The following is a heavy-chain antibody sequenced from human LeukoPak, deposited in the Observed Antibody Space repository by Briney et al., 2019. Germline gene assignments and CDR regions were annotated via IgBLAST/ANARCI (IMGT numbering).Heavy chain of an antibody. CDR3: ASSSKVVRPDSWDY. CDR1: GGSFSGYY. Sequence: SETLSLTCAVYGGSFSGYYWSWIRQPPGKGLEWIGEINHSGSTNYNPSLKSRVTMTIDTSKKEVSLNLTSVTAADTSIYFCASSSKVVRPDSWDYWGQGTLVTVSS. J-gene: IGHJ4*02. V-gene: IGHV4-34*01. D-gene: IGHD6-6*01. CDR2: INHSGST.